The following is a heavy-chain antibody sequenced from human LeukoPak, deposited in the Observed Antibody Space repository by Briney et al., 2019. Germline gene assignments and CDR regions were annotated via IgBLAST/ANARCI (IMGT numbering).Heavy chain of an antibody. CDR1: GVSITSRNYY. CDR2: IYYNGDT. D-gene: IGHD3-22*01. Sequence: PSETLSLTCSVSGVSITSRNYYWLWLRQPPGKGLEWIGSIYYNGDTYYNLSLKSRVTISVDTSKYQCSLKLSSVTAADTAVYYCARHPSYYDRIDYWGQGTLVTVSS. J-gene: IGHJ4*02. CDR3: ARHPSYYDRIDY. V-gene: IGHV4-39*01.